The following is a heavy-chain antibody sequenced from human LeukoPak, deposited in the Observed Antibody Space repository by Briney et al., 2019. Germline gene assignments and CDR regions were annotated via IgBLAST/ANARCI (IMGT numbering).Heavy chain of an antibody. Sequence: GGSLRLSCATSGFTFSSYAMSWVRQAPGKGLEWVSAISGSGGSTYYADSVKGRFTISRDNSKNTLYLQMNSLRAEDTAVYYCGVSIAAAGTDYWGQGTLVTVSS. D-gene: IGHD6-13*01. CDR3: GVSIAAAGTDY. CDR1: GFTFSSYA. V-gene: IGHV3-23*01. J-gene: IGHJ4*02. CDR2: ISGSGGST.